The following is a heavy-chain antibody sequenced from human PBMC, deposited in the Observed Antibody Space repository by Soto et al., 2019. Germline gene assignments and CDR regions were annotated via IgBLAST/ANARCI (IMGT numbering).Heavy chain of an antibody. CDR1: GYTLTELS. J-gene: IGHJ4*02. Sequence: ASVKVSCKVAGYTLTELSMHWVRQAPGKGLEWMGGFDPEDGETIYAQKFQGRVTMTEDTSTDTAYMELSSLRSEDTAVYYCATRDEYSGYELDYWGQGTLVTVSS. D-gene: IGHD5-12*01. CDR2: FDPEDGET. CDR3: ATRDEYSGYELDY. V-gene: IGHV1-24*01.